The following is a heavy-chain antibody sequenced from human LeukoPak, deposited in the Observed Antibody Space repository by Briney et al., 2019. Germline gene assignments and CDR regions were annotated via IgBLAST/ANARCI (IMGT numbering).Heavy chain of an antibody. CDR3: ARGSSGWYNWFDP. CDR2: ISSSSSYI. V-gene: IGHV3-21*01. Sequence: GGSLRLSCAASGFTFSSYSMNWVRQAPGKGLEWVSSISSSSSYIYYADSVKGRFTISRDNAKNSLYLQMNSLRAEDTAVYYCARGSSGWYNWFDPWGQGTLVTVSS. D-gene: IGHD6-19*01. J-gene: IGHJ5*02. CDR1: GFTFSSYS.